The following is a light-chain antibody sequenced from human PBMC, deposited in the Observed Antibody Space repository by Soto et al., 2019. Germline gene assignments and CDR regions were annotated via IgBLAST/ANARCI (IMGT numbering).Light chain of an antibody. J-gene: IGLJ1*01. V-gene: IGLV1-51*02. CDR2: ENN. CDR1: SSNIGNNY. CDR3: GTWDSSLLYV. Sequence: QAVLTQPPSVSAAPGQKVTISCSGSSSNIGNNYVSWYQQLPGTAPKLLIYENNKRPSGIPDRFSGSKSGTSATLGITGLQTRDEADYYCGTWDSSLLYVFGTGTKLTVL.